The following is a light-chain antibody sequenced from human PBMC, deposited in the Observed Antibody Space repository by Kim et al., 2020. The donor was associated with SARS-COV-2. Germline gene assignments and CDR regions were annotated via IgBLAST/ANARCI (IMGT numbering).Light chain of an antibody. Sequence: GQTVRITCQGDSLRSYYASWYQQKPGQAPVLVIYGKNNRPSGIPDRFSGSSSGNTASLTITGAQAEDEADDYCNSRDSSGNHLYVFGTGTKVTVL. CDR3: NSRDSSGNHLYV. CDR2: GKN. V-gene: IGLV3-19*01. J-gene: IGLJ1*01. CDR1: SLRSYY.